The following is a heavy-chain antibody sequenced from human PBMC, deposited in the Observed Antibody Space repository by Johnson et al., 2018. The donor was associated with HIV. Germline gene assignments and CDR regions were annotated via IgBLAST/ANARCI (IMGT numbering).Heavy chain of an antibody. Sequence: QVQLVESGGGVVRPGGSLRLSCAASGFTFDDYAMSWVRQVPGKGLEWVAFIRYDGSNKYYADSVKGRFTISRDYSKNTLYLQMDSLRAEDSALYYCARGRKDIGAADGLDNDAFDVWGQGTMVTVSS. J-gene: IGHJ3*01. D-gene: IGHD6-25*01. CDR3: ARGRKDIGAADGLDNDAFDV. CDR2: IRYDGSNK. CDR1: GFTFDDYA. V-gene: IGHV3-30*02.